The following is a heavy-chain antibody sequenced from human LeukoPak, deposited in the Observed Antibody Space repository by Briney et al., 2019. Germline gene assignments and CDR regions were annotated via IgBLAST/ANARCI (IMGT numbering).Heavy chain of an antibody. CDR2: ISGGGAVT. CDR1: GFTFSSYA. CDR3: ARASWISTADAVW. Sequence: GGSLRLSCAASGFTFSSYAMSWVRQAPGKGLEWVSSISGGGAVTYYADSVKGRFTISRDNSKNTVYLQLNNLRVEDTAIYYCARASWISTADAVWWGQGTQVTVSS. D-gene: IGHD2-2*03. J-gene: IGHJ4*02. V-gene: IGHV3-23*01.